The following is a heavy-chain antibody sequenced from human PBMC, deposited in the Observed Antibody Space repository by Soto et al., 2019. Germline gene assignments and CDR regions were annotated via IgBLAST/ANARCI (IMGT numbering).Heavy chain of an antibody. Sequence: EVQLLESGGGLVHPGGSLRLSCAASGFDFSSYAMSWVRQAPGKGLECISLISGTGVPTLYAESVKGRFSVARDNSKDTLFLEMNNLGVDDTAMYYCAKSFCSSSSCFFLWVDAWGPGTLVTVSS. V-gene: IGHV3-23*01. J-gene: IGHJ5*02. CDR3: AKSFCSSSSCFFLWVDA. CDR2: ISGTGVPT. CDR1: GFDFSSYA. D-gene: IGHD2-2*01.